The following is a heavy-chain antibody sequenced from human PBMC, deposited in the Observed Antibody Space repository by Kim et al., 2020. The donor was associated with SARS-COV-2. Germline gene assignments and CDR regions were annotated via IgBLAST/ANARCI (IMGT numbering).Heavy chain of an antibody. CDR3: AREGSGSGSYMDY. CDR2: INPNSGGT. V-gene: IGHV1-2*05. D-gene: IGHD3-10*01. Sequence: ASVKVSCKASGYTFTGYYMHWVRQAPGQGLEWMGRINPNSGGTNYAQKFQGRVTMTRDTSISTAYMELSRLRSDDTVVYYCAREGSGSGSYMDYWGQGTLVTVSS. J-gene: IGHJ4*02. CDR1: GYTFTGYY.